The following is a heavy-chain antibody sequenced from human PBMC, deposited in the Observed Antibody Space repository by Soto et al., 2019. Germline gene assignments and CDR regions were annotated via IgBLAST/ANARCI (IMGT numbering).Heavy chain of an antibody. Sequence: SETLSLTCAVYGGSFSCYYWSWIRQPPGKGLERIGEINHSGSTNYNPSLKSRVTISVDTSKNQFSLKLSSVTAADTAVYYCARFSVTTPNFDYWGQGTLVTVSS. CDR2: INHSGST. D-gene: IGHD4-17*01. CDR3: ARFSVTTPNFDY. J-gene: IGHJ4*02. CDR1: GGSFSCYY. V-gene: IGHV4-34*01.